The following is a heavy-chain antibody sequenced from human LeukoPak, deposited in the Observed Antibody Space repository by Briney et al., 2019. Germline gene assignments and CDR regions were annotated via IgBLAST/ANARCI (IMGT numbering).Heavy chain of an antibody. V-gene: IGHV3-53*01. D-gene: IGHD3-22*01. J-gene: IGHJ5*02. Sequence: GGSLRLSCAASGFIFSDNYMSWVRQAPGKGLEWVSVIYSGGTTYSADSVTGRCTISRDNSKNTVYLQMNSLRAEDTAVYYCARHDSWAGWFDRWGQGTLVTVSS. CDR2: IYSGGTT. CDR1: GFIFSDNY. CDR3: ARHDSWAGWFDR.